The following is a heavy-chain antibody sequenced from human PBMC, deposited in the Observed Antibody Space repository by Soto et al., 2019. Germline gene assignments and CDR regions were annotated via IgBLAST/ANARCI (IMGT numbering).Heavy chain of an antibody. CDR1: GGSINRSDNS. V-gene: IGHV4-30-4*01. D-gene: IGHD5-18*01. CDR2: IYYSGGT. CDR3: ASNSYGYTFYDY. Sequence: SETLSLTRAVSGGSINRSDNSWSWIRQPPGKGLEWIGYIYYSGGTYYNPSLKSRVTISVDTSKNQFSLKLSSVTAADTAVYYCASNSYGYTFYDYWAQGTLVTVSS. J-gene: IGHJ4*02.